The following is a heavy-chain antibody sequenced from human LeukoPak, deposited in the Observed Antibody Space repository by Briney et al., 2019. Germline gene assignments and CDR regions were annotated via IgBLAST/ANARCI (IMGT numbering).Heavy chain of an antibody. CDR3: AKGITISTLVVPLDY. CDR2: ISYDGSNK. V-gene: IGHV3-30*18. J-gene: IGHJ4*02. Sequence: GGPLRLSCAASGFTFSSYGMHWVRQAPGKGLEWVAVISYDGSNKYYADSVKGRFTISRDNSKNTLYLQMNSLRAEDTAVYYCAKGITISTLVVPLDYWGQGTLVTVSS. D-gene: IGHD3-9*01. CDR1: GFTFSSYG.